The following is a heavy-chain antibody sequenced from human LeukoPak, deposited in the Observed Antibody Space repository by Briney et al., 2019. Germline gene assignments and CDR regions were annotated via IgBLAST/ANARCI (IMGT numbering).Heavy chain of an antibody. J-gene: IGHJ3*02. D-gene: IGHD6-13*01. CDR3: ASHIEGYSSSGGAFDI. CDR1: GYTFTSYG. V-gene: IGHV1-18*01. Sequence: ASVKVSCKASGYTFTSYGISWVRQAPGQGLEWMGWISAYNGNTNYAQKLQGRVTMTTDTSTSTAYMELRSLRSDDTAVYYCASHIEGYSSSGGAFDIWGQGTMVTVSS. CDR2: ISAYNGNT.